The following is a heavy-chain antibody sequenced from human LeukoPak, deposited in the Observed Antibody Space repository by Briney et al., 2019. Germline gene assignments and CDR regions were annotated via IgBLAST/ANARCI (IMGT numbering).Heavy chain of an antibody. CDR1: GGTFSSYA. CDR2: VNPSGGST. V-gene: IGHV1-46*01. D-gene: IGHD6-13*01. Sequence: ASVKVSCKASGGTFSSYAISWVRQAPGQGLEWMGIVNPSGGSTSYAQKFQGRVTMTRDTSTSTVYMELSSLRSEDTAVYYCHCVAAAGRVLFDYWGQGTLVTVSS. J-gene: IGHJ4*02. CDR3: HCVAAAGRVLFDY.